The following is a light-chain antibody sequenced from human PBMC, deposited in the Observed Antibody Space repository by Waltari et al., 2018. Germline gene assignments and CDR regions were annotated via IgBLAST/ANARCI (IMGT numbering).Light chain of an antibody. CDR1: ENINRW. Sequence: DIQMTQSPSTLSASVGDRVTITCRARENINRWLAWYQQKPGKAPKVLIYKASSLESGVPSRFSGSGSGTEFTLTISSLQPDDFATYYCQQYSSYYPYTFGQGTKLEIK. V-gene: IGKV1-5*03. J-gene: IGKJ2*01. CDR3: QQYSSYYPYT. CDR2: KAS.